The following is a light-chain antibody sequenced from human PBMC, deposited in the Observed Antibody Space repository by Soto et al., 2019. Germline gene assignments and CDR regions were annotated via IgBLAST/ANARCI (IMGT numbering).Light chain of an antibody. CDR2: DVS. Sequence: HSALTKPASVTGFPGQSITISCTGTSSDVGGYNYVSWYQHHPGKAPKLLIYDVSNRPSGVSNRFSGPKSDNTASLTISGLQPEGEADYYCSSYTTSNTRQIVFGTGTKVTVL. CDR1: SSDVGGYNY. V-gene: IGLV2-14*03. J-gene: IGLJ1*01. CDR3: SSYTTSNTRQIV.